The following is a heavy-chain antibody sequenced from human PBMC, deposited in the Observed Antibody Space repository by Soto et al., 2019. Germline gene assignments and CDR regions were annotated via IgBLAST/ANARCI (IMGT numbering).Heavy chain of an antibody. D-gene: IGHD6-13*01. Sequence: SETLSLTCTGSGGSISSYYWSWIRQPPGKGLEWIGYIYYSGSTNYNPSLKSRVTISVDTSKNQFSLKLSSVTAADTAVHYCARVRRGQQLVRWFDPWGQGTLVTVSS. J-gene: IGHJ5*02. CDR1: GGSISSYY. V-gene: IGHV4-59*01. CDR3: ARVRRGQQLVRWFDP. CDR2: IYYSGST.